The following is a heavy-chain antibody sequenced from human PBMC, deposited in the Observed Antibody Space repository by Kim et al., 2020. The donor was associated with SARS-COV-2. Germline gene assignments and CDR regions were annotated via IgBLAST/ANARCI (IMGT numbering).Heavy chain of an antibody. V-gene: IGHV1-46*01. CDR1: GYTFTNYY. CDR3: AGAVAGHDY. Sequence: ASVKVSCKASGYTFTNYYMHWVRQAPGQGLEWMGRINPSGGSTSYAHKVQGRVTMTRDTSTSTVYMELSSLRSEDTAMYYCAGAVAGHDYWGQGTLVTVSS. CDR2: INPSGGST. J-gene: IGHJ4*02. D-gene: IGHD6-19*01.